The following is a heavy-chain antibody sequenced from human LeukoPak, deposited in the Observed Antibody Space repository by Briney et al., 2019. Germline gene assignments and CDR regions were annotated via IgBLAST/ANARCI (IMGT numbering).Heavy chain of an antibody. CDR2: MNPNSGNT. CDR3: ARRPQYCSGGSCFRDAFDI. CDR1: GYTFTSYD. V-gene: IGHV1-8*03. D-gene: IGHD2-15*01. Sequence: ASVKVSCKASGYTFTSYDINWVRQATGQGLEWMGWMNPNSGNTGYAQKFQGRVTITRNTSISTAYMELSSLRSEDTAVYYCARRPQYCSGGSCFRDAFDIWGQGTMVTVSS. J-gene: IGHJ3*02.